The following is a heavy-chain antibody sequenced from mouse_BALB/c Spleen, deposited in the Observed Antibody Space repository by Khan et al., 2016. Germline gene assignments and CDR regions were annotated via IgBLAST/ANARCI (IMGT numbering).Heavy chain of an antibody. J-gene: IGHJ3*01. Sequence: QVQLKQSGPGLVAPSQSLSIICTVSGFSLTGYGVNWVRQPPGKGLEWLGKIWGDGRTDYNSALKSRVSISKDNSKSQVFLKMNSLQTDDTANYYCSSDYDGFAYWGQGTLVIVSA. D-gene: IGHD2-12*01. CDR1: GFSLTGYG. V-gene: IGHV2-6-7*01. CDR2: IWGDGRT. CDR3: SSDYDGFAY.